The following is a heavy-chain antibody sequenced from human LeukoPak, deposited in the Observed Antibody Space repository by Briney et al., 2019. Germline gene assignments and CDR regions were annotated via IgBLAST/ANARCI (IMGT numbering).Heavy chain of an antibody. CDR3: ARDGRYYYDSSGYLDY. CDR1: GFTFSSYW. Sequence: GGSLRLSCAASGFTFSSYWMSWVRRAPGKGLEWVADIKQDGSEKYYVDSVKGRFTISRDNAKNSLYLQMNSLRAEDTAVYYCARDGRYYYDSSGYLDYWGQGTLVTVSS. D-gene: IGHD3-22*01. V-gene: IGHV3-7*01. CDR2: IKQDGSEK. J-gene: IGHJ4*02.